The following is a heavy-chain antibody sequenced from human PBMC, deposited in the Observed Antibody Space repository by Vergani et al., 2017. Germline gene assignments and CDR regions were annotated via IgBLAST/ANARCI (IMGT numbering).Heavy chain of an antibody. CDR2: INSNSGNP. Sequence: QVQLVQSGSEVKKPGASVKVSCRASGYTFTNYALNWVRQAPGQGLEWMGWINSNSGNPTYAQGFKGRFVFSLDSSVSTSYLQINSLQPEDTAVYYCVRTRSGSCTGGSCYSGLFVPWGQGTLVTVSS. D-gene: IGHD2-15*01. CDR3: VRTRSGSCTGGSCYSGLFVP. J-gene: IGHJ5*02. V-gene: IGHV7-4-1*02. CDR1: GYTFTNYA.